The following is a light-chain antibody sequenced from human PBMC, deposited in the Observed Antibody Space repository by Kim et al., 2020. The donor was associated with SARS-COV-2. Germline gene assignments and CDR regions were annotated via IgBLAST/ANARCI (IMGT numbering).Light chain of an antibody. CDR3: QLYGYLIT. CDR2: GAS. V-gene: IGKV3-20*01. Sequence: PGERATLSCRASQSVPSTDLAWYQHKAGQAPRFLIYGASARATGIPDRFSGSGFGTDFTLTTSSREPEVVAVYICQLYGYLITFGHGTRLEIK. J-gene: IGKJ5*01. CDR1: QSVPSTD.